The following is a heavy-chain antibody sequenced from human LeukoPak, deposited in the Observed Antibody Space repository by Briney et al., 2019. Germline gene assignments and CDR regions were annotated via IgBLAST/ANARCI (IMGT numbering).Heavy chain of an antibody. CDR3: AGNERDGYPGYYFDY. J-gene: IGHJ4*02. CDR2: INHSGST. Sequence: SETLSLTCAVYGGSFSGYYWSWIRQPPGKGLEWIGEINHSGSTNYNPSLKSRVTISVDTSKNQFSLKLSSVTAADTAVYYCAGNERDGYPGYYFDYWGQGTLVTVSS. V-gene: IGHV4-34*01. D-gene: IGHD5-24*01. CDR1: GGSFSGYY.